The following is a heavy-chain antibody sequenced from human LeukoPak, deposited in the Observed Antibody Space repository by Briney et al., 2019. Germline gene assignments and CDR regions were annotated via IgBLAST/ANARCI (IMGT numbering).Heavy chain of an antibody. Sequence: SEGSLRLSCAAPGITISSYWMTWVRQAPGQGLEWVANIKQDGSEKHYVDSVKGRFTISRDNAKNSLYLQMNSLRAEDTAVYYCARDRQIAYWGQGTLVTVSS. V-gene: IGHV3-7*01. CDR3: ARDRQIAY. CDR2: IKQDGSEK. J-gene: IGHJ4*02. CDR1: GITISSYW.